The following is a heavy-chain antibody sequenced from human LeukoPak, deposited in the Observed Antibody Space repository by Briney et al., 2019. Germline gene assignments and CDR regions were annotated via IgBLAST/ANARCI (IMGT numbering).Heavy chain of an antibody. CDR1: GYTFTGYY. D-gene: IGHD6-13*01. CDR3: ARGESSSWYRLFDY. J-gene: IGHJ4*02. CDR2: INPNSGGT. Sequence: ASVKVSCKASGYTFTGYYMHWVRQAPGQRLEWMGWINPNSGGTNYAQKFQGWVTMTRDTSISTAYMELSRLRSDDTAVYYCARGESSSWYRLFDYWGQGTLVTVSS. V-gene: IGHV1-2*04.